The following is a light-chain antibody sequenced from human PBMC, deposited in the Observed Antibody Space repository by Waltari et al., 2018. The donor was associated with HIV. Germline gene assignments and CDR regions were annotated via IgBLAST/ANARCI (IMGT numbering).Light chain of an antibody. J-gene: IGLJ2*01. V-gene: IGLV7-46*01. CDR2: DTT. CDR1: SGPVTSGHH. CDR3: LLSYAGSRPVV. Sequence: QAVVTQEPSLTVSPGGIVTLTCGSSSGPVTSGHHPYWFQQKPGQAPRTLIYDTTYKHSWTPARFSGSLLGGKAALTLSGAQPEDEADYYCLLSYAGSRPVVFGGGTKLTVV.